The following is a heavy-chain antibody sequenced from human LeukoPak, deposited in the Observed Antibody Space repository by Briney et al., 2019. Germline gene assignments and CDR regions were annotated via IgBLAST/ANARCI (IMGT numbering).Heavy chain of an antibody. CDR2: INPNSGGT. CDR1: GYTFTGYY. J-gene: IGHJ6*03. D-gene: IGHD3-10*01. CDR3: AVMVRGQNYYYYYMDV. Sequence: ASVKVSCKASGYTFTGYYMHWVRQAPGQGLEWMGWINPNSGGTNYAQKFQGRVTMTRDTSISTAYVELSRLRSDDTAVYYCAVMVRGQNYYYYYMDVWGKGTTVTVSS. V-gene: IGHV1-2*02.